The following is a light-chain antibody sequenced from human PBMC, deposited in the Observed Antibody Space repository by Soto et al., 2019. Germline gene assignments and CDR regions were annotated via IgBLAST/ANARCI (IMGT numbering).Light chain of an antibody. V-gene: IGKV3-15*01. CDR1: QSVESN. CDR3: QQRSDWTPT. Sequence: EILMTQSPATLSVSPGERATLSCRASQSVESNLAWYPQKLGQAPRLLIYDASQRDTGIPAIFSGSGAGTECTLTISSLEPEDFAVDFCQQRSDWTPTFGQGTRLEIK. CDR2: DAS. J-gene: IGKJ5*01.